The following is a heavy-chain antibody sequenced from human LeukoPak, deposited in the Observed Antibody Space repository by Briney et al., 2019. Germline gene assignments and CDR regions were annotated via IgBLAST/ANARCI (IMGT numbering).Heavy chain of an antibody. CDR2: INSDGSST. J-gene: IGHJ4*02. CDR3: ARGRWLQLGTEYYFDY. V-gene: IGHV3-74*01. Sequence: GGSLRLSCAASGFTFSSYWMHWVRQAPGKGLVWVSRINSDGSSTTYADSVKGRFTISRDNAKNTLYLQMNSLRAEDTAVYYCARGRWLQLGTEYYFDYWGQGTLVTVSS. D-gene: IGHD5-18*01. CDR1: GFTFSSYW.